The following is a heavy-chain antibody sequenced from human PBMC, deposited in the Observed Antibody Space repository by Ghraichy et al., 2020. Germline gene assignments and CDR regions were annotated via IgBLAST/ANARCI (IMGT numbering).Heavy chain of an antibody. CDR1: GYTFTGYY. CDR3: ARSGSFYYYYMDV. CDR2: INPNSGGT. D-gene: IGHD6-13*01. J-gene: IGHJ6*03. Sequence: ASVKVSCKASGYTFTGYYMHWVRQAPGQGLEWMGWINPNSGGTNYAQKFQGRVTMTRDTSISTAYMELSRLRSDDSAVYYCARSGSFYYYYMDVWGKGTTVTVSS. V-gene: IGHV1-2*02.